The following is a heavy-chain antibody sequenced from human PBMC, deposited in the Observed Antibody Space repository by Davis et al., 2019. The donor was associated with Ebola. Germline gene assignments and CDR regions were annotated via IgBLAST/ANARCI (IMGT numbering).Heavy chain of an antibody. Sequence: GGSLRLSCAASGFTFNNYNMNWVRQAPGKGLEWVSTHGTSGDTYYADSVKGRFTISRDNSKNTLYLQMNGLRVEDTAIYYCAKDTSNIWFDIWGQGTNVTVSS. J-gene: IGHJ3*02. CDR2: HGTSGDT. CDR1: GFTFNNYN. CDR3: AKDTSNIWFDI. D-gene: IGHD1-26*01. V-gene: IGHV3-23*01.